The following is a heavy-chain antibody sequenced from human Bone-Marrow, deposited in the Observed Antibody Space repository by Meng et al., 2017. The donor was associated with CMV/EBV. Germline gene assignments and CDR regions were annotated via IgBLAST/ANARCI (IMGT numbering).Heavy chain of an antibody. V-gene: IGHV4-4*07. CDR3: ASELGGGDYAY. CDR1: GGSSSSYY. J-gene: IGHJ4*02. D-gene: IGHD4-17*01. CDR2: IYTSGST. Sequence: QVQRQESGRGMVKPSETLSLTGTVSGGSSSSYYWSWIRPPAGKGLEWIGRIYTSGSTNYNPSLKSRVTMSVDTSKNQFSLKLSSVTAADTAVYYCASELGGGDYAYWGQGTLVTVSS.